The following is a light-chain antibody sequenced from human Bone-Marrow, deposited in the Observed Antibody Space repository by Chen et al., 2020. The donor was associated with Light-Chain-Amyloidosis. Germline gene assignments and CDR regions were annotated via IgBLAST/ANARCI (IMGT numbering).Light chain of an antibody. V-gene: IGKV4-1*01. CDR2: WAS. J-gene: IGKJ4*01. Sequence: DIVMTQSPDSLAVSLGERATINCKSTQSVLSTSNNKNYIAWYQQKPGQPPKLLVSWASMRESGVPDRLSGSGYGTDFTLTISSLQAEDVAVYYCQQYLSAPLTFGGGTKVEIK. CDR1: QSVLSTSNNKNY. CDR3: QQYLSAPLT.